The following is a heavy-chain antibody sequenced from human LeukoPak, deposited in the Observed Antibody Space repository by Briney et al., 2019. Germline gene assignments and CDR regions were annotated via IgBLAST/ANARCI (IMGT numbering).Heavy chain of an antibody. CDR3: ARGGGGRAYYDFWSGYSKGYYYYMDV. J-gene: IGHJ6*03. V-gene: IGHV4-59*01. CDR1: GDSMRSYF. D-gene: IGHD3-3*01. CDR2: IYYSGST. Sequence: SETLSLTCTVSGDSMRSYFWSWIRQPPGKGLEWIGYIYYSGSTNYNPSLKSRVTISVDTSKNQFSLKLSSVTAADTAVYYCARGGGGRAYYDFWSGYSKGYYYYMDVWGKGTTVTVSS.